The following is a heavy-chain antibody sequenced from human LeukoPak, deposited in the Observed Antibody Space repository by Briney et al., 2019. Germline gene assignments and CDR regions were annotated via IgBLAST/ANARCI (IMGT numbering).Heavy chain of an antibody. D-gene: IGHD5-18*01. Sequence: NPSETLSLTCTVSGGSISSYYWSWIRQPPGKGLEWIGYIYYSGSTNYNPSLKSRVTISVDTSKNQFSLKLSSVTAADTAVYYCARDGYSHGSNWFDPWGQGTLVTVSS. CDR3: ARDGYSHGSNWFDP. CDR1: GGSISSYY. CDR2: IYYSGST. V-gene: IGHV4-59*01. J-gene: IGHJ5*02.